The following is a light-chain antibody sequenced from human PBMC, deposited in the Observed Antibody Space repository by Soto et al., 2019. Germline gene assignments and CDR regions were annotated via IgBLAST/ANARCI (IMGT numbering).Light chain of an antibody. V-gene: IGKV3-11*01. J-gene: IGKJ4*01. CDR1: QSVGSY. CDR3: QHRDNWRELT. Sequence: EIVLPQSPATLSLSPGERATLSCRASQSVGSYLAWYQLKPGQVPRLLIYDASNRATGIPARFSGSGSGTDFTLTISSLEPDDFAVYYCQHRDNWRELTFGGGTKVEIK. CDR2: DAS.